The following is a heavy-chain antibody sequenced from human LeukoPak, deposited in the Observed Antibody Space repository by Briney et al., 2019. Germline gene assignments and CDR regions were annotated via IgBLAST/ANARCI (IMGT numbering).Heavy chain of an antibody. J-gene: IGHJ4*02. CDR3: ARSSSAWYYYFDS. V-gene: IGHV3-53*04. Sequence: GGSLRLSCAASGFTVSHNYMSWVRQAPGKRLGWVSIIYSGGRMSYADSVKGRFTISRHISKNTLFLQMNSLRPEDTAVYYCARSSSAWYYYFDSWGQGTLVTVSS. D-gene: IGHD6-19*01. CDR2: IYSGGRM. CDR1: GFTVSHNY.